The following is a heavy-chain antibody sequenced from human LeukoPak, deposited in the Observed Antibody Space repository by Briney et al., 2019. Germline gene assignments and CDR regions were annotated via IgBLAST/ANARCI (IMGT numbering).Heavy chain of an antibody. V-gene: IGHV3-74*01. D-gene: IGHD3-3*01. CDR2: INPDGSQT. Sequence: GGSLRLSCSASGFTFNTYWMHWVRQVPGKGLVWVSHINPDGSQTNYADSVTGRFTISRDNAKNSLYLQMNSLRAKDTAVYYCARDFAYYDFWSGYYTQGANWFDPWGQGTLVTVSS. J-gene: IGHJ5*02. CDR3: ARDFAYYDFWSGYYTQGANWFDP. CDR1: GFTFNTYW.